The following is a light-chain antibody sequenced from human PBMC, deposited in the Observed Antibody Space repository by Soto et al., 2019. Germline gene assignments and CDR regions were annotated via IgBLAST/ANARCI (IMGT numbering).Light chain of an antibody. CDR1: QGISNY. Sequence: IPMTQSASSLSASLGDRVTITCRASQGISNYLAWYQQKTGKVPKLLIYAASTLQSGVPSRFSGSGSGTDFNLTISSLQPEDVATYYCQKYNSAPRTFGQGTKVDIK. CDR3: QKYNSAPRT. J-gene: IGKJ1*01. V-gene: IGKV1-27*01. CDR2: AAS.